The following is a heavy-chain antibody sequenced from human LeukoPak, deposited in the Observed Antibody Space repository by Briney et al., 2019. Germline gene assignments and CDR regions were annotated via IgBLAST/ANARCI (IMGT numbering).Heavy chain of an antibody. V-gene: IGHV4-31*03. D-gene: IGHD2-15*01. CDR3: ARETHCSGGSCYPGGFDY. J-gene: IGHJ4*02. CDR2: IYYSGST. CDR1: GGSISSGGYY. Sequence: SQTLSLTCTVSGGSISSGGYYWSWIRQHPGKGLEWIGYIYYSGSTYYNPSLKSRVTISVDTSKNRFSLKLSSVTAADTAVYYCARETHCSGGSCYPGGFDYWGQGTLVTVSS.